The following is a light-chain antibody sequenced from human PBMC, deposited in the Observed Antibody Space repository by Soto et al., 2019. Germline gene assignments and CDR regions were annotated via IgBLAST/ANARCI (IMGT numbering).Light chain of an antibody. CDR1: TGAVTSDSY. CDR2: TIS. J-gene: IGLJ1*01. CDR3: LLYYDGAHV. V-gene: IGLV7-43*01. Sequence: VVDQGPSLTGVPGGAVPLTFSSSTGAVTSDSYPSWFQQKPGQAPRALIYTISNKHSWTPARFSGSLLGGKAALTLSDVQPEDEAAYFCLLYYDGAHVFGPGTKVTVL.